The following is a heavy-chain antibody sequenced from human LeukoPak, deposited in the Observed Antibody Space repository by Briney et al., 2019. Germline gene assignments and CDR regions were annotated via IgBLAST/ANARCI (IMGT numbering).Heavy chain of an antibody. CDR2: IYYSGRT. D-gene: IGHD5-18*01. Sequence: SETLSLTCTVSGVSISSSDYYWGWVRQPPGKGLDWIGSIYYSGRTYYNPPLKSRVTISEDTSKNQVSLKLSSVTAADTAVRYCARHRTAINRYGPYDAFDIWGHGTMVSVSS. J-gene: IGHJ3*02. V-gene: IGHV4-39*01. CDR3: ARHRTAINRYGPYDAFDI. CDR1: GVSISSSDYY.